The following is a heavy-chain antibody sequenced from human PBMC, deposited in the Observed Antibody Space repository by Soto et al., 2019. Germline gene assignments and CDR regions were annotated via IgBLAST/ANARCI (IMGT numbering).Heavy chain of an antibody. J-gene: IGHJ4*02. CDR2: FSAYNGDT. CDR3: ARGASILPGFY. CDR1: GYTFTSYG. D-gene: IGHD2-21*01. Sequence: QVQLVQSGAEVKKPGASVKVSCKASGYTFTSYGISWVRQAPGQGLEWMGWFSAYNGDTDYAHNLQGRVTLTTDTSTTTGYMEVRGMRSADTAVYTCARGASILPGFYWGQGTLVTVSS. V-gene: IGHV1-18*01.